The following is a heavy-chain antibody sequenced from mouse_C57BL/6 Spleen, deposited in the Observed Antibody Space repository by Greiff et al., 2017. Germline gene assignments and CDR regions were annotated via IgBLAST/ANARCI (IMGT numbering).Heavy chain of an antibody. Sequence: EVQVVESEGGLVQPGSSMKLSCTASGFTFSDYYMAWVRQVPEKGLEWVANINYDGSSTYYLDSLKSRFIISRDNAKNILYLQMSSLKSEDTATYYCARHDYDEGGYFDYWGQGTTLTVSS. CDR2: INYDGSST. V-gene: IGHV5-16*01. CDR1: GFTFSDYY. D-gene: IGHD2-4*01. J-gene: IGHJ2*01. CDR3: ARHDYDEGGYFDY.